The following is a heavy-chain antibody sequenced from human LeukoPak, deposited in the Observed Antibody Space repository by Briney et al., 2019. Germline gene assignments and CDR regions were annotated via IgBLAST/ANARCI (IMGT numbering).Heavy chain of an antibody. CDR2: ITSSSSAK. J-gene: IGHJ4*02. CDR1: GFTFSNYW. V-gene: IGHV3-48*01. Sequence: GGSLRLSCAASGFTFSNYWMSWVRQAPGKGLEWVSYITSSSSAKYYADSVKGRFTISRDNAENSLYLQMNSLRAEDTAVYYCTRDQEGSDYWGQGTLVTVSS. CDR3: TRDQEGSDY.